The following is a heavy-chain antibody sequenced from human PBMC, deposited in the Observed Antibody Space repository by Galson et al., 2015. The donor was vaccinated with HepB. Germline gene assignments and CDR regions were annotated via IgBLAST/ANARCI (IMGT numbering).Heavy chain of an antibody. D-gene: IGHD3-16*02. V-gene: IGHV4-34*01. CDR2: INHSGST. CDR1: GGSFSGYY. CDR3: ARAPYLRLGELSLYRPSYYYYSMDV. Sequence: LSLTCAVYGGSFSGYYWSWIRQPPGKGLEWIGEINHSGSTNYNPSLKSRVTISVDTSKNQFSLKLSSVTAADTAVYYCARAPYLRLGELSLYRPSYYYYSMDVWGQGTTVTVSS. J-gene: IGHJ6*02.